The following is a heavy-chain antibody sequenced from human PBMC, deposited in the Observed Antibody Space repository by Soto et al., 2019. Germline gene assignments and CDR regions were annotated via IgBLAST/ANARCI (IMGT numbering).Heavy chain of an antibody. Sequence: SETLSLTCTASGGSISSYYWSWIRQPPGKGLEWIGYIYYSGSTNYNSSLKSRVTISVGTSKNQLSLKLSSVTAADTAVYYCARATYYYDSSGYYGYYFDYWGQGTLVTVSS. V-gene: IGHV4-59*01. D-gene: IGHD3-22*01. CDR1: GGSISSYY. CDR3: ARATYYYDSSGYYGYYFDY. CDR2: IYYSGST. J-gene: IGHJ4*02.